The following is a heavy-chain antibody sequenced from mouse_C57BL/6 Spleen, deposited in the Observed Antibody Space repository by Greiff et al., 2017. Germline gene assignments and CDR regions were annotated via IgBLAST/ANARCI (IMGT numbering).Heavy chain of an antibody. D-gene: IGHD1-1*01. CDR1: GYTFTSYW. CDR3: ARSSLDYYGSSPWYFDV. Sequence: VKVVESGAELAKPGASVKLSCKASGYTFTSYWMHWVKQRPGQGLEWIGYITPSSGYTKYTQKLKYKATLTADKSSSTDYMQMSSLTYEYSAVYYCARSSLDYYGSSPWYFDVWGTGTTVTVSS. CDR2: ITPSSGYT. J-gene: IGHJ1*03. V-gene: IGHV1-7*01.